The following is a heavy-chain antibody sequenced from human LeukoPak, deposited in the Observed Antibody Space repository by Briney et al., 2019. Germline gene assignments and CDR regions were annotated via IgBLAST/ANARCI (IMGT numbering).Heavy chain of an antibody. D-gene: IGHD6-19*01. CDR2: IRYDGSNK. J-gene: IGHJ4*02. V-gene: IGHV3-30*02. CDR1: GFTFSSYG. Sequence: GGSLRLSCAASGFTFSSYGMHWVRQAPGKGLEWVAFIRYDGSNKYYADSVKGRFTISRDNSKNTLYLHVNSLRPEDTAVYYCYSSGWSGSRIFDYWGQGILVTVSS. CDR3: YSSGWSGSRIFDY.